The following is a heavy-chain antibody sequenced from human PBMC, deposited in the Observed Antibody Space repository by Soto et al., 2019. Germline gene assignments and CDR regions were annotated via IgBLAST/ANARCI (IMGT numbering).Heavy chain of an antibody. CDR2: IYYSGST. CDR3: ARQGMAYYFDH. V-gene: IGHV4-39*01. J-gene: IGHJ4*02. Sequence: QLQLQESGPGLVKPSETLSLTCTVSGGSISSSSYYWGWIRQPPGKGLEGIGSIYYSGSTYYNPSPQGRVTLSVDQSKNQFSLKLSSVTAADTAVYYCARQGMAYYFDHWGQGTLGTVSS. CDR1: GGSISSSSYY.